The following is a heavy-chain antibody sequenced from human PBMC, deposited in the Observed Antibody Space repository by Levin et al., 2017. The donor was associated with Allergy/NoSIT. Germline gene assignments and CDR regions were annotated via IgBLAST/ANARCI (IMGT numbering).Heavy chain of an antibody. Sequence: GGSLRLSCAASGFTFSSYAMHWVRQAPGKGLEWVAVISYDGSNKYYADSVKGRFTISRDNSKNTLYLQMNSLRAEDTAVYYCARDGADDILTSYWAAVDYWGQGTLVTVAS. CDR1: GFTFSSYA. V-gene: IGHV3-30*04. CDR3: ARDGADDILTSYWAAVDY. D-gene: IGHD3-9*01. CDR2: ISYDGSNK. J-gene: IGHJ4*02.